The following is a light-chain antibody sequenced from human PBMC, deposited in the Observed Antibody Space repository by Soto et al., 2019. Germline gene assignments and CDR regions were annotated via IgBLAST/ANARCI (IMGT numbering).Light chain of an antibody. Sequence: EIVLTQSPVTLSLSPGERATLSCRASLNVNSYLAWYQQKPGQAPSLLIYGAFTRATGIPARFSGTGSGTDFTRTISRLEPEDFAVYYCQKYGISPVTVGKGTKV. V-gene: IGKV3-20*01. CDR2: GAF. CDR3: QKYGISPVT. CDR1: LNVNSY. J-gene: IGKJ1*01.